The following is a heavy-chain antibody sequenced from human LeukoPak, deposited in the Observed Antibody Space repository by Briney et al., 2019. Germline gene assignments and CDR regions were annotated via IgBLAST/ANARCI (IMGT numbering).Heavy chain of an antibody. J-gene: IGHJ4*02. V-gene: IGHV3-49*03. D-gene: IGHD6-19*01. CDR1: GFTFGEYA. CDR2: IRSEAYGGTT. CDR3: TKGWGDY. Sequence: PGGSLRLSCTTSGFTFGEYAMSWFRQAPGKGLDLVGFIRSEAYGGTTEYAASVKGRFTISRDDSESLAYLQMTSLKIEATAVYYCTKGWGDYWGRGTLVTVSS.